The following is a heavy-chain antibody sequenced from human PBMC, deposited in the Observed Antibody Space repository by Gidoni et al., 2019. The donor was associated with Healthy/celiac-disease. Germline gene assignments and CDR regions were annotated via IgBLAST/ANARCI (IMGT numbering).Heavy chain of an antibody. V-gene: IGHV3-48*01. D-gene: IGHD2-15*01. J-gene: IGHJ2*01. CDR3: ARVPFCIGGSCYSNWYFDL. CDR2: ISSSSSTI. Sequence: EVQLVESGGGLVQPGGSVRLSGAASGFTSRSVSLNWVRQAPGKGLECVSYISSSSSTIYYADSVKGRFTISRDNAKNSLYLQMNSLRAEDTAVYCCARVPFCIGGSCYSNWYFDLWGRGTLVTVSS. CDR1: GFTSRSVS.